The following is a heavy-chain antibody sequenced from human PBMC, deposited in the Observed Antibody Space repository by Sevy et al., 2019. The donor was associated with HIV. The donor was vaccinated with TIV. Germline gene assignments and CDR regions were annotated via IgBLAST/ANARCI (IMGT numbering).Heavy chain of an antibody. Sequence: GESLKISCAASGFAFYDYSMSWIRQAPGKGLEWVATLPFGCGKINYADSVKGRFTISRDNSKNSFYLQMDNLRVEDTALYYCAREGCTRPHDYWGQGTRVTVSS. D-gene: IGHD2-8*01. CDR1: GFAFYDYS. CDR3: AREGCTRPHDY. J-gene: IGHJ4*02. CDR2: LPFGCGKI. V-gene: IGHV3-23*01.